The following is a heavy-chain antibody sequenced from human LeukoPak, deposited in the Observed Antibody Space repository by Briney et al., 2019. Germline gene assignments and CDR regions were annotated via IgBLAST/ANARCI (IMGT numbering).Heavy chain of an antibody. D-gene: IGHD3-22*01. CDR1: GVSISGNYY. J-gene: IGHJ4*02. V-gene: IGHV4-30-4*01. CDR2: VHYSGTT. Sequence: PSETLSLTCTVSGVSISGNYYWSWIRQPPGKGLEWIGSVHYSGTTNYKPSLKSRLTMSVDIYKDRFSLKLTSVSAADTAVYYCARGNYYYDTSGYYPTSAFYFDYWGQGSLVTVSS. CDR3: ARGNYYYDTSGYYPTSAFYFDY.